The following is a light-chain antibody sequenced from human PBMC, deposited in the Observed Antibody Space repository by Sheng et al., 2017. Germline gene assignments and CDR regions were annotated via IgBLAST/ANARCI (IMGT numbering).Light chain of an antibody. CDR3: QQYYNWPRCT. Sequence: EIVVTQSPATLSVSPGERAALSCRASQSVGSNLAWYQQKPGQAPRLLIYGSSTRATGIPAKFNGSGSGTEFTLTISSLQSEDFAVYYCQQYYNWPRCTFGQGTKLEIQ. V-gene: IGKV3-15*01. CDR2: GSS. CDR1: QSVGSN. J-gene: IGKJ2*02.